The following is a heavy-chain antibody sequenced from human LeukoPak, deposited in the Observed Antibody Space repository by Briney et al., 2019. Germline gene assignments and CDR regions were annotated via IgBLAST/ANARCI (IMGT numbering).Heavy chain of an antibody. V-gene: IGHV3-23*01. CDR3: AKKQAVAPGTAFFDY. CDR2: IIFSGDDT. CDR1: GFIFSSYT. Sequence: PGGSLRLSCAASGFIFSSYTMNWVRQAPGGGLEWVSSIIFSGDDTYYTDSVKGRFTISRDNSKNTVYLQMNSLRAEDTAVYYCAKKQAVAPGTAFFDYWGQGTLVTVSS. J-gene: IGHJ4*02. D-gene: IGHD6-13*01.